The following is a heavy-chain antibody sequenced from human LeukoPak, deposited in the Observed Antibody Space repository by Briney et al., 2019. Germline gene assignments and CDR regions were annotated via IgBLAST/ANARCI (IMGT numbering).Heavy chain of an antibody. D-gene: IGHD6-6*01. Sequence: SVKVSCKASGGTFSSYAISWVRQAPGQGLEWMGGIIPIFGTANYAQKLQGRVTMTTDTSTSTAYMELRSLRSDDTAVYYCARVVGQLVPKAHFDYWGQGTLVTVSS. CDR3: ARVVGQLVPKAHFDY. CDR1: GGTFSSYA. CDR2: IIPIFGTA. J-gene: IGHJ4*02. V-gene: IGHV1-69*05.